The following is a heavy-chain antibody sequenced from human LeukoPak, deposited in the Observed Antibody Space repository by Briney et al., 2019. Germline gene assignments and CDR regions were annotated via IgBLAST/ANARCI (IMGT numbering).Heavy chain of an antibody. V-gene: IGHV3-48*03. Sequence: GGSLRLSCEGSGFMFGKHGLIWVRQAPGKGLDWLSFSGPSGGTRLYADSVKGRFTISRDNAENSVFLQMNSLRVEDTAVYYCARVSPMTDGAFDLWGQGVMVTVSS. D-gene: IGHD2-21*02. CDR2: SGPSGGTR. J-gene: IGHJ3*01. CDR1: GFMFGKHG. CDR3: ARVSPMTDGAFDL.